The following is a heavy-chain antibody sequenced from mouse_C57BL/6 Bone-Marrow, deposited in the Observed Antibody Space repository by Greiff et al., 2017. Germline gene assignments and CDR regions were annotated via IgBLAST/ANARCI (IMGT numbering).Heavy chain of an antibody. CDR2: ISSGGSYT. V-gene: IGHV5-6*01. CDR3: ARRGTTPLFDY. Sequence: EVQLQQSGGDLVKPGGSLKLSCAASGFTFSSYGMSWVRQTPDKRLEWVATISSGGSYTYYPDSVKGRFTISRDNAKNTRYLQISSLKSEDTAMYYCARRGTTPLFDYWGQGTTLTVSS. D-gene: IGHD1-1*01. CDR1: GFTFSSYG. J-gene: IGHJ2*01.